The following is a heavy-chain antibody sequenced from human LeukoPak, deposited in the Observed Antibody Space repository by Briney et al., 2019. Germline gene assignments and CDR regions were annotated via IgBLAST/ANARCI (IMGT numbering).Heavy chain of an antibody. CDR1: GITLSNYG. Sequence: PGGSLRLSCAVSGITLSNYGVSWVRKAPGKGLEWVAGMSGSGGGTNYADSVKGRFTVSRDNSKNTLYLQMKSLRAEDTAVYFCAKRGVVIRVILVGFYKEAYYFDSWGQGALVTVSS. V-gene: IGHV3-23*01. J-gene: IGHJ4*02. CDR2: MSGSGGGT. CDR3: AKRGVVIRVILVGFYKEAYYFDS. D-gene: IGHD3-22*01.